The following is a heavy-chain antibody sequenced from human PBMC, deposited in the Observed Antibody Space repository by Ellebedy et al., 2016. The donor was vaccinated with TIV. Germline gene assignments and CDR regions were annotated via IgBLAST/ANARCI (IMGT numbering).Heavy chain of an antibody. CDR1: GFTFSDYG. Sequence: PGGSLRLSCEASGFTFSDYGMHWVRRTPGKGLEWLGVIAHGGSVAYYRESVKGRFTLSRDNSKNTLHLQLISLRAEDTAVYYCARGGTFGGSWGRGTLVTVSS. V-gene: IGHV3-30*03. J-gene: IGHJ5*02. CDR2: IAHGGSVA. CDR3: ARGGTFGGS. D-gene: IGHD2/OR15-2a*01.